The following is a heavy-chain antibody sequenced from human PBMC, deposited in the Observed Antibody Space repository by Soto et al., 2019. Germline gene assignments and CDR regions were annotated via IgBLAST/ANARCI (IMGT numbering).Heavy chain of an antibody. J-gene: IGHJ6*02. V-gene: IGHV5-51*01. CDR2: IYPADSDT. CDR3: ARLRSHGYYGMDV. D-gene: IGHD6-19*01. Sequence: PGESLKISCKGSGYSFTSYWIRWVRQMPGKALERMGIIYPADSDTRYSPSFQDQNTIAADESIRTAYLQWNRLKPSDTAMYYCARLRSHGYYGMDVWGQATTVTV. CDR1: GYSFTSYW.